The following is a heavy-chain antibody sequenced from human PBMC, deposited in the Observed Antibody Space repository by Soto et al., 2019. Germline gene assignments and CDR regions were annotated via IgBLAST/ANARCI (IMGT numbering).Heavy chain of an antibody. D-gene: IGHD3-3*01. J-gene: IGHJ5*02. CDR2: ISGSGGST. V-gene: IGHV3-23*01. Sequence: GGSLRLSCAASGFTFSSYAMSWVRQAPGKGLEWVSAISGSGGSTYYADSVKGRFTISRDNSKNTLYLQMNSLRAEDTAVYYCAKDGAGSGVFNNWFYRWDQGPLGTASS. CDR3: AKDGAGSGVFNNWFYR. CDR1: GFTFSSYA.